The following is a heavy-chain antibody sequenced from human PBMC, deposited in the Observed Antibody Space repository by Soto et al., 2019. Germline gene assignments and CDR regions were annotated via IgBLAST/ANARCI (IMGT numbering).Heavy chain of an antibody. CDR1: GTSMSGHF. CDR3: ARGVYLSLVRTGWFDP. J-gene: IGHJ5*02. D-gene: IGHD3-10*01. V-gene: IGHV4-59*11. CDR2: GYYSGST. Sequence: QVQLQESGPGLVKASETLSLTCTFSGTSMSGHFWSWMRQPPGKGLEWVGYGYYSGSTLYNPSLKHRVTISLDTFRNLFSLRLNSVTSADTAVYYCARGVYLSLVRTGWFDPWGQGTLVTVSS.